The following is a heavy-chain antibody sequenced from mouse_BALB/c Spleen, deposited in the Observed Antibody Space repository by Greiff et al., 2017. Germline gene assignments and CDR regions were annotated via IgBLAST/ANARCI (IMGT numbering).Heavy chain of an antibody. Sequence: QVQLQQPGAELVKPGASVKLSCKASGYTFTSYWMHWVKQRPGQGLEWIGEINPSNGRTNYNEKFKSKATLTVDKSSSTAYMQLSSPTSEDSAVYYCTRSPYYGNVYAMDYWGQGTSVTVSS. CDR2: INPSNGRT. J-gene: IGHJ4*01. V-gene: IGHV1S81*02. D-gene: IGHD2-10*01. CDR1: GYTFTSYW. CDR3: TRSPYYGNVYAMDY.